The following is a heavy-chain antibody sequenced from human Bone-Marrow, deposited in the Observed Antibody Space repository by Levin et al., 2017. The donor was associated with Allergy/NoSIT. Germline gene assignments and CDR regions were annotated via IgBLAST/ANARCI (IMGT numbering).Heavy chain of an antibody. J-gene: IGHJ2*01. CDR2: IHYSGST. CDR3: AIMYYYDSSGYYYPRYWYFDR. CDR1: GGSISSSSYY. V-gene: IGHV4-39*01. Sequence: SQTLSLTRTVSGGSISSSSYYWGWIRQPPGKGLEWIGSIHYSGSTYYNPSLKSRVTISVDTSKNQFSLKLSSVTAADTAVYSCAIMYYYDSSGYYYPRYWYFDRWGRGTLVTVSS. D-gene: IGHD3-22*01.